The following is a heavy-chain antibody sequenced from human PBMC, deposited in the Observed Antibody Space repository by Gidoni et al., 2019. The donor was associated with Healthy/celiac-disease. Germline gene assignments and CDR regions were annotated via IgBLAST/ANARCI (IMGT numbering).Heavy chain of an antibody. V-gene: IGHV1-69*04. D-gene: IGHD2-15*01. CDR2: IIPILGIA. J-gene: IGHJ4*02. Sequence: HVQLVHSGAEVKTPGSSVQVSCKASGGTFSSYTISWVRQAPGQGLEWMGRIIPILGIANYAQKFQGRVTITADKSTSTAYMELSSLRSEDTDVYYCAREGRVDYWGQGTLVTVSS. CDR3: AREGRVDY. CDR1: GGTFSSYT.